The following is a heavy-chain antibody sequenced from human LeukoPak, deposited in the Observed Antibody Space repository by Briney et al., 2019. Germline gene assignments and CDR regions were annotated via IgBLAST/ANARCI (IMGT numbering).Heavy chain of an antibody. J-gene: IGHJ4*02. Sequence: GGSLRLSCAASGFTFSSYEMNWVRQAPGKGLEWVSYISSSGSTIYYADSVKGRFTISRDNAKNSLYLQMNSLRAEDTAVYYCASRIAATGVVYWGQGTLVTVSS. CDR1: GFTFSSYE. CDR2: ISSSGSTI. V-gene: IGHV3-48*03. CDR3: ASRIAATGVVY. D-gene: IGHD6-13*01.